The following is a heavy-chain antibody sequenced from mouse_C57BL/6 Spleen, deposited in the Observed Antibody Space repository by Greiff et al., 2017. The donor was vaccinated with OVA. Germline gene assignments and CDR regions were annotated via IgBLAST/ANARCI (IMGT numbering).Heavy chain of an antibody. CDR1: GYTFTSYW. J-gene: IGHJ2*01. CDR2: IDPSDSYT. D-gene: IGHD2-3*01. V-gene: IGHV1-69*01. CDR3: ARVGGYYGEDY. Sequence: QVQLQQPGAELVMPGASVKLSCKASGYTFTSYWMHWVKQRPGQGLEWIGEIDPSDSYTNYNQKFKGKSTLTVDKSSSTAYMQLSSLTSEDSAVYYCARVGGYYGEDYWGQGTTLTVSS.